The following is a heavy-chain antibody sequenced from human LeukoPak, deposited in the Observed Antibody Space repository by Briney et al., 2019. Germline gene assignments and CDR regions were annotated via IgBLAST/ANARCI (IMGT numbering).Heavy chain of an antibody. CDR1: GGSISSSSYY. J-gene: IGHJ4*02. CDR3: ARSPKIGSPRLTGTKSFDY. V-gene: IGHV4-39*01. D-gene: IGHD1-7*01. Sequence: PSETLSLTCTVSGGSISSSSYYWGWIRQPPGKGLEWIGSIYYSGSTYYNPSLKSRVTISVDTSKNQFSLKLSSVTAADTAVYYCARSPKIGSPRLTGTKSFDYWGQGTLVTVSS. CDR2: IYYSGST.